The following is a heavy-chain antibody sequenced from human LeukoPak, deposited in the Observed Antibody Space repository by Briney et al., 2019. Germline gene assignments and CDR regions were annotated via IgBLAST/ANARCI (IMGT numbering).Heavy chain of an antibody. Sequence: SETLSLTCAVYGGSFSGYYWSWIRQPPGKGLEWIGEINHSGSTNYNPSLKSRVTISVDTSKNQFSLKLSSVTAADTAVYYCARGCRWLRLFVGAFDIWGQGTMVTVSS. D-gene: IGHD5-12*01. CDR2: INHSGST. J-gene: IGHJ3*02. CDR1: GGSFSGYY. CDR3: ARGCRWLRLFVGAFDI. V-gene: IGHV4-34*01.